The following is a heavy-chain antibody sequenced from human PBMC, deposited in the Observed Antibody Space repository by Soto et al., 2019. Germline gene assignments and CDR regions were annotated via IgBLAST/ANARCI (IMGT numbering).Heavy chain of an antibody. CDR3: ARVDHDYVWGRAGGFTI. D-gene: IGHD3-16*01. V-gene: IGHV1-18*01. J-gene: IGHJ4*02. Sequence: QVQLVQSGAEVRKPGASVKVSCKTSGYTFAKYGITWVRLAPGQGLEWMGWISTYNGNTDYAQKVQGRVTMTTDTSXKXXFMELGSLRSDDTAVYYCARVDHDYVWGRAGGFTIWGQGTLVTVSS. CDR1: GYTFAKYG. CDR2: ISTYNGNT.